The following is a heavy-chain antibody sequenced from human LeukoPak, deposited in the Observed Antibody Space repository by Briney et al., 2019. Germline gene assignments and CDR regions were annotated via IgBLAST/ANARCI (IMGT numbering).Heavy chain of an antibody. CDR3: AKDPPRWD. D-gene: IGHD4-23*01. CDR1: GFTFTGYS. Sequence: GGSLRLSCAASGFTFTGYSMNWVRQAPGKGLEWVSGISSGGSGTYYADSVKGRFTISRDNSKNTLYLQMNSLRSEDTATYYCAKDPPRWDWGQGTLVTVSS. CDR2: ISSGGSGT. J-gene: IGHJ4*02. V-gene: IGHV3-23*01.